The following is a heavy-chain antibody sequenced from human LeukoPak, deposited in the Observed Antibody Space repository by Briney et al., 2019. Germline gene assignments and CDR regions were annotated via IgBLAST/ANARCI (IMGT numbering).Heavy chain of an antibody. V-gene: IGHV3-7*01. D-gene: IGHD5-24*01. J-gene: IGHJ4*02. CDR3: ARVTDAYNFGDY. Sequence: PGGSLRLSCAASGFTFTTYWMSWVRQAPGKGLEWVANINQDGSEKYYVDSVKGRFTISRDNAKNSLSLQTNSLRAEDTAVYYCARVTDAYNFGDYWGQGTLVTVSS. CDR2: INQDGSEK. CDR1: GFTFTTYW.